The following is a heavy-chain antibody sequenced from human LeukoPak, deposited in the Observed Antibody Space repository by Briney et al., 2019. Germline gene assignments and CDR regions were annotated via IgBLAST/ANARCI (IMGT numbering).Heavy chain of an antibody. CDR2: ISTSGRAT. J-gene: IGHJ4*02. CDR1: GFAFNTHA. D-gene: IGHD5/OR15-5a*01. Sequence: GGSLRLSCAASGFAFNTHAMTWVRQAPEKGLQWVSTISTSGRATYYADSVEGRFTISRDNSKNTLYLQMNSLRADDTAVYYCAKARGSSVYEPFDYWGQGTQVTVSS. CDR3: AKARGSSVYEPFDY. V-gene: IGHV3-23*01.